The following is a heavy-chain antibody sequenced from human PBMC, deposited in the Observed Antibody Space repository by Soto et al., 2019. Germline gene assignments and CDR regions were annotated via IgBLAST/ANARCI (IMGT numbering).Heavy chain of an antibody. D-gene: IGHD1-7*01. J-gene: IGHJ4*02. Sequence: GASVKVSCKASGYTFTTYYMHWVRQAPGQGLEWMGWISAYNGNTNYAQKLQGRVTMTTDTSTSTAYMELRSLRPDDTAVYYCARVGYNWNYELFDYWGQGTLVTVSS. V-gene: IGHV1-18*04. CDR2: ISAYNGNT. CDR1: GYTFTTYY. CDR3: ARVGYNWNYELFDY.